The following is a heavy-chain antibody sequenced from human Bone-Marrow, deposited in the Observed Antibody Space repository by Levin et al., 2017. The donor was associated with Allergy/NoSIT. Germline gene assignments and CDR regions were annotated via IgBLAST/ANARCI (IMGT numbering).Heavy chain of an antibody. CDR1: GYTFTSYD. CDR2: MNPNSGNT. V-gene: IGHV1-8*01. CDR3: ARVQPPLTWQQLGDFDY. J-gene: IGHJ4*02. D-gene: IGHD6-13*01. Sequence: GESLKISCKASGYTFTSYDINWVRQATGQGLEWMGWMNPNSGNTGYAQKFQGRVTMTRNTSISTAYMELSSLRSEDTAVYYCARVQPPLTWQQLGDFDYWGQGTLVTVSS.